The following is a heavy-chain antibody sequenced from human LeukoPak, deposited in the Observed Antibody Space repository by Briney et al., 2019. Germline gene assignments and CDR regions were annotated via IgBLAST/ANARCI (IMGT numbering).Heavy chain of an antibody. CDR2: ISSSGNTI. CDR3: AKHPQD. CDR1: GFNFSRYE. J-gene: IGHJ4*02. Sequence: GGSLRLSCAASGFNFSRYEMNWVRQAPGKGLEWVSYISSSGNTIYYADSVRGRFTISRDNAKNSLYLQMNSLRAEDTAVYCCAKHPQDWGQGTLVSVSS. V-gene: IGHV3-48*03.